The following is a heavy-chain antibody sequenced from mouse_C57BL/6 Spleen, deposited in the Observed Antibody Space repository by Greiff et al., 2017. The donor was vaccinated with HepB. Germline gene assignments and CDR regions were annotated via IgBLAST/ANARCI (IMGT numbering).Heavy chain of an antibody. J-gene: IGHJ1*03. CDR3: ARGDYGSRTWYFDV. D-gene: IGHD1-1*01. CDR2: IDPSDSYT. CDR1: GYTFTSYW. V-gene: IGHV1-50*01. Sequence: QVQLQQPGAELVKPGASVKLSCKASGYTFTSYWMQWVKQRPGQGLEWIGEIDPSDSYTNYNQKFKGKATLTVDTSSSTAYMQLSSLTSEDSAVYYCARGDYGSRTWYFDVWGKGTTVTVSS.